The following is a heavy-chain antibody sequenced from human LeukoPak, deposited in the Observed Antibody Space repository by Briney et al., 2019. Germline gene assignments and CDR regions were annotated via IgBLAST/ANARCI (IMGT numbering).Heavy chain of an antibody. CDR2: INTNTGNP. CDR3: ARDQSSSWTHYYYVDV. D-gene: IGHD6-13*01. V-gene: IGHV7-4-1*02. J-gene: IGHJ6*03. CDR1: GYTFTTYA. Sequence: ASVKVSCKASGYTFTTYAMNWVRQAPGQGLEWMGWINTNTGNPTYAQGFTGRFVFSLDTSVSTAYLQISSLKAEDTAVYYCARDQSSSWTHYYYVDVWGKGTTVTISS.